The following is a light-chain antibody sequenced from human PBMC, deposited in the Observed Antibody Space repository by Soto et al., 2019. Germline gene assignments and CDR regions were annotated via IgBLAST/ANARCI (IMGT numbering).Light chain of an antibody. J-gene: IGKJ1*01. CDR1: QSISNY. V-gene: IGKV1-39*01. CDR3: QQSYSTPRT. Sequence: DIQMTQSPSSLSASVGDRVTITCRASQSISNYLNWYQQKPGKAPKLLMYAASSLQSGVPSRFSGSGSGTDFTLTISSLQPEDFATYYCQQSYSTPRTFGQGTQVEIK. CDR2: AAS.